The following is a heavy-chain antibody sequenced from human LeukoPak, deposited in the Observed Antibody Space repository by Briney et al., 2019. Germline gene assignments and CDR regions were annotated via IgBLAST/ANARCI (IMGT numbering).Heavy chain of an antibody. CDR3: ARDNSVRDEAWWFNP. J-gene: IGHJ5*02. Sequence: ASVKVSCKASGGTFSSYAISWVRQAPGQGLEWMGGIIPLFGTANYAQKFQDRVTITADKSTSTDYLELSSLRSEDTAVYYCARDNSVRDEAWWFNPWGQGTLVTVSS. CDR2: IIPLFGTA. V-gene: IGHV1-69*06. D-gene: IGHD5-24*01. CDR1: GGTFSSYA.